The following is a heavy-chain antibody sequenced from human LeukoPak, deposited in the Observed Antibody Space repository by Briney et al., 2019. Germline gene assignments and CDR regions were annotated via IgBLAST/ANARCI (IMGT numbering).Heavy chain of an antibody. CDR3: ARDLSGSYLGVFDI. Sequence: PGGSLRLSCAASGFTLSSYRMNWVRQAPGKGLEWVSCISSSSYIYYADSVKGRFTISRDNAKNSLYLEMNSLRAEDTAVYHCARDLSGSYLGVFDIWGQGTMVTVS. D-gene: IGHD1-26*01. CDR2: ISSSSYI. J-gene: IGHJ3*02. CDR1: GFTLSSYR. V-gene: IGHV3-21*01.